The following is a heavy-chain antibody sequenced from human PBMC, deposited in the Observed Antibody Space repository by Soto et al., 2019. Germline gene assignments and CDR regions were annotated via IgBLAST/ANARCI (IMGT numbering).Heavy chain of an antibody. CDR2: INYSGST. J-gene: IGHJ6*03. CDR1: GGSFSGYY. CDR3: ARDGPDDFWSGDEDYYYYYMDV. D-gene: IGHD3-3*01. V-gene: IGHV4-34*01. Sequence: SETLSLTCAVYGGSFSGYYWSWIRQPPGKGLEWIGEINYSGSTNYNPSLRSRVTISVDTSKNQFSLKLSSVTAADTAVYYCARDGPDDFWSGDEDYYYYYMDVWGKGTTVTVSS.